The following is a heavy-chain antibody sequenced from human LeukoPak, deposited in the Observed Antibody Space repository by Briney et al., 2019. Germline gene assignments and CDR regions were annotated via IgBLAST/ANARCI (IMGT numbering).Heavy chain of an antibody. CDR1: GFTFHDYA. J-gene: IGHJ3*02. V-gene: IGHV3-9*01. D-gene: IGHD4-17*01. CDR2: ISWNSGII. Sequence: HPGGSLRLSCAASGFTFHDYAMHWVRQAPGKGLEWVSGISWNSGIIGYADSVKGRFTISRDNAKNSLFLQMNSLTTEDTALYYCAKGLSIDYGDYVNAFDIWGQGTMVTVSS. CDR3: AKGLSIDYGDYVNAFDI.